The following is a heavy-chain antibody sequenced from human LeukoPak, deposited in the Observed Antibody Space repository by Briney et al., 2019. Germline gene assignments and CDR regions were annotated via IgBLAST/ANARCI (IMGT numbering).Heavy chain of an antibody. D-gene: IGHD6-6*01. CDR3: ARGLRYSSSAPNKRKGYYFDY. J-gene: IGHJ4*02. CDR1: GVSISSSSYY. V-gene: IGHV4-39*07. Sequence: SETLSLTCTVSGVSISSSSYYWGWIRQPPGKGLEWIGSIYYSGSTYYNPSLKTRVTISVDTSKNQFSLKLSSVTAADTAVYYCARGLRYSSSAPNKRKGYYFDYWGQGTLVTVSS. CDR2: IYYSGST.